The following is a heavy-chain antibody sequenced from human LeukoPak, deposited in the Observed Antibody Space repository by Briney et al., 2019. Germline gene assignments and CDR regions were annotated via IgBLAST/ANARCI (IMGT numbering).Heavy chain of an antibody. D-gene: IGHD3-10*01. J-gene: IGHJ3*02. CDR2: ISWDGGSS. V-gene: IGHV3-43D*03. CDR1: GFTFDDYA. CDR3: AKPQHSTFYFGSGSVADAFEI. Sequence: GGSLRLSCAASGFTFDDYAMHWVRQAPGKGLEWVSLISWDGGSSHYADSVKGRFTISRDNRKNSLYLQMNSLRAEDTGLYYCAKPQHSTFYFGSGSVADAFEIWGQGTMVTVSS.